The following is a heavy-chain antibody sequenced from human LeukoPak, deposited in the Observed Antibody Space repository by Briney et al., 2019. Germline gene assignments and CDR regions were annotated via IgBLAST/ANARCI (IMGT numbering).Heavy chain of an antibody. J-gene: IGHJ4*02. CDR3: AKVPKWDGVAAAGPQDY. D-gene: IGHD6-13*01. V-gene: IGHV3-23*01. CDR1: GFTFSSYS. CDR2: ISGSGGST. Sequence: GGSLRLSCAASGFTFSSYSMNWVRQAPGKGLEWVSAISGSGGSTYYAGSVKGRFTISRDNSKNTLYPQMNSLRAEDTAVYYCAKVPKWDGVAAAGPQDYWGQGTLVTVSS.